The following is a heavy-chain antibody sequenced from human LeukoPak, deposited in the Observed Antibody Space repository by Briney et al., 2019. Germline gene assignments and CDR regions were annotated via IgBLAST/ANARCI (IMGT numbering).Heavy chain of an antibody. V-gene: IGHV1-46*01. CDR2: INPSGGST. CDR1: GYTFTSYY. J-gene: IGHJ5*02. D-gene: IGHD4-23*01. CDR3: ARDKFGGATTVVTPRWFDP. Sequence: ASVKVSCKASGYTFTSYYMHWVRQAPGQGLEWMGIINPSGGSTSYAQEFQGRVTMTRDMSTSTVYMELSSLRSEDTAVYYCARDKFGGATTVVTPRWFDPWGQGTLVTVSS.